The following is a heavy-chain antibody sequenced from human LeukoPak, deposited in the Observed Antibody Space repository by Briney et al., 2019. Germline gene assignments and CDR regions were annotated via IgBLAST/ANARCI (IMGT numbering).Heavy chain of an antibody. CDR1: GFTVSSNY. D-gene: IGHD6-13*01. CDR3: AKTTNIAAAGMLDY. J-gene: IGHJ4*02. Sequence: GGSLRLSCAASGFTVSSNYMSWVRQAPGKGLEWVSVIYSGGSTYYADSVKGRFTISRDNSKNTLYLQMNSLRAEDTAVYYCAKTTNIAAAGMLDYWGQGTLVTVSS. CDR2: IYSGGST. V-gene: IGHV3-53*01.